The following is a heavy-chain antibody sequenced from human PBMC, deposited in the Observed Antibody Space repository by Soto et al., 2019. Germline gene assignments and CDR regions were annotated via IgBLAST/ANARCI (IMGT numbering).Heavy chain of an antibody. D-gene: IGHD3-10*01. Sequence: QVQLVQSGAEEKKPGASVKVSCKASGYTFTSYAMHWVRQAPGQRLEWMGWINAGNGNTKYSQKFQGRVTITRDTAASTAYMELSSLRSEDTAVYYCARTPLWYANWFDPWGQGTLVTVSS. CDR3: ARTPLWYANWFDP. J-gene: IGHJ5*02. V-gene: IGHV1-3*05. CDR1: GYTFTSYA. CDR2: INAGNGNT.